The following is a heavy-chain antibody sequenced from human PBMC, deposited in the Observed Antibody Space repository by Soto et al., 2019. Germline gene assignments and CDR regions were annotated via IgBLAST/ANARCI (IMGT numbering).Heavy chain of an antibody. V-gene: IGHV4-39*01. CDR1: GGSISSSSYY. Sequence: SETLSLTCTVSGGSISSSSYYWGWIRQPPGKGLEWIGSIYHSGSTYYNPSLKIRVTISVDTSKNQCSLKLSSVTAADTAVYYCARRRIAARLGNWFDPWGQGTLVTVAS. J-gene: IGHJ5*02. D-gene: IGHD6-6*01. CDR3: ARRRIAARLGNWFDP. CDR2: IYHSGST.